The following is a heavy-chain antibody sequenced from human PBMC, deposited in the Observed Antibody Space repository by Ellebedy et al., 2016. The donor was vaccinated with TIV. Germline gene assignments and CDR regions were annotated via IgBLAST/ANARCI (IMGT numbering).Heavy chain of an antibody. CDR3: ALLAVAARFDY. CDR1: GLTFANYR. CDR2: IEHDGTER. Sequence: GESLKISCAVSGLTFANYRMTWVRQSPGGGLEWVANIEHDGTERYYADSGKGRFIISRDNAKSSLYLQMNRLRNEDTAMYHCALLAVAARFDYWGQGVLVTVSA. D-gene: IGHD6-19*01. J-gene: IGHJ4*02. V-gene: IGHV3-7*01.